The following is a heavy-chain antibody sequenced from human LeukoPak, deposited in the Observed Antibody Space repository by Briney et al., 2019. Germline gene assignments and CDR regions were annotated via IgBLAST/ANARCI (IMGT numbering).Heavy chain of an antibody. Sequence: PGGSLRLSCAASGFTFSSYSMNWVRQAPGKGLEWVSSISSSSSYIYYADSVKGRFTISRDNAKNSLYLQMNSLRAEDTAVYYCARDRDCSSTSCYFGARWFDPWGQGTLVTVSS. D-gene: IGHD2-2*01. CDR2: ISSSSSYI. J-gene: IGHJ5*02. CDR1: GFTFSSYS. V-gene: IGHV3-21*01. CDR3: ARDRDCSSTSCYFGARWFDP.